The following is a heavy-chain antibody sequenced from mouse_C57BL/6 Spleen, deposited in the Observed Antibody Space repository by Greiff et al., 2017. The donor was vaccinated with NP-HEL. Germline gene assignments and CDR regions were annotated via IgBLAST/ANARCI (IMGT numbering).Heavy chain of an antibody. Sequence: VQLQQSGPELVKPGASVKISCKASGYTFTDYYMNWVKQSHGKSLEWIGAINPNNGGTSYNQKFKGKATLTVDKSSSTADMERRSLTSEDAAVYYGARRGDGYAWFAYWGQGTLVTVSA. CDR1: GYTFTDYY. D-gene: IGHD2-2*01. CDR2: INPNNGGT. CDR3: ARRGDGYAWFAY. J-gene: IGHJ3*01. V-gene: IGHV1-26*01.